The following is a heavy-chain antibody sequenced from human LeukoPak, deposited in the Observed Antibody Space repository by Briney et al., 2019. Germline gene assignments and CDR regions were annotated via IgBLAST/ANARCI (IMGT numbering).Heavy chain of an antibody. CDR1: GGSFSGYY. V-gene: IGHV4-34*01. Sequence: SETLSLTCAVHGGSFSGYYWSWIRQPPGKGLEWIGEINHSGSTNYNPSLKSRVTISVDTSKNQFSLKLSSVTAADTAVYYCARARYSNYFDYWGQGTLVTVSS. J-gene: IGHJ4*02. D-gene: IGHD4-11*01. CDR3: ARARYSNYFDY. CDR2: INHSGST.